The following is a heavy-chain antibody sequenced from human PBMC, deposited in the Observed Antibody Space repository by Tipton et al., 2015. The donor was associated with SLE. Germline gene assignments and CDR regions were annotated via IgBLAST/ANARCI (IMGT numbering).Heavy chain of an antibody. D-gene: IGHD2/OR15-2a*01. CDR3: ARWICTTSNCGNFDI. V-gene: IGHV4-61*02. J-gene: IGHJ3*02. CDR1: GASITGGTNF. CDR2: IYKSGS. Sequence: TLSLTCAVSGASITGGTNFWSWIRQPAGKGLEWIGRIYKSGSNYNPSLNSRVTISVDTSKNQFSLKLTSVTAADTAVYYCARWICTTSNCGNFDIWGQGTMVTVSS.